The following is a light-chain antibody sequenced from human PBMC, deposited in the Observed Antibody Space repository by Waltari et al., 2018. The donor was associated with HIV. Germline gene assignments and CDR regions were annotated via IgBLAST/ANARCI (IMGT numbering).Light chain of an antibody. V-gene: IGLV2-14*03. Sequence: QSALTQPASVSGSPGQSVTISCTGPTINYDSVSWYQPHPAKAPKLIIFEGTYRPSGISNRFSASKSGNTAALTISGLQAEDEAHYYCSSDAASGSVIFGGGTNLTVL. CDR2: EGT. J-gene: IGLJ2*01. CDR3: SSDAASGSVI. CDR1: TINYDS.